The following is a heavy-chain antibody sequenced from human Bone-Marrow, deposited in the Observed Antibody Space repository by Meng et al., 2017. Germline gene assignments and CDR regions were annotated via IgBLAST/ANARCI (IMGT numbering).Heavy chain of an antibody. CDR2: IYHSGST. CDR1: GYSISSGYY. Sequence: SETLSLTCTVSGYSISSGYYWGWIRQPPGKGLEWIGSIYHSGSTYYNPSLKSRVTISVDTSKNQFSLKLSSVTAADTAAYYCAREGGVLWFGELSHSRYYYGMDVWGQGTTVTVSS. D-gene: IGHD3-10*01. J-gene: IGHJ6*02. V-gene: IGHV4-38-2*02. CDR3: AREGGVLWFGELSHSRYYYGMDV.